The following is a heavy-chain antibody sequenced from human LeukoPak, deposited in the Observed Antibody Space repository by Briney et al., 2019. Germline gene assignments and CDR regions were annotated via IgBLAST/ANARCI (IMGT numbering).Heavy chain of an antibody. J-gene: IGHJ4*02. CDR1: GFTFDEYA. Sequence: GGSLRLSCAASGFTFDEYAMHWVRQAPGKGLEWVSGISWNSGSKGYAGSVKGRFTISRDNAKNSLYLQMNSLRAEDTAVYYCARETQYYFDSWGQGTLVTVSS. CDR2: ISWNSGSK. V-gene: IGHV3-9*01. CDR3: ARETQYYFDS.